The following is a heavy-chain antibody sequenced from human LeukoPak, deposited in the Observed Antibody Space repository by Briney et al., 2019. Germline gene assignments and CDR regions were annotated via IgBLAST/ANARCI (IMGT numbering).Heavy chain of an antibody. Sequence: SETLSLTCTVSGCSIISSSYYWVWIPQPPGKGLEWIGSIDYSGCTYYNPSLKSRVTISLGTSKNQVALELNSVTAADTAVYYCARTSGSRDYFDYWGQGTLVSVSS. V-gene: IGHV4-39*01. D-gene: IGHD1-26*01. CDR3: ARTSGSRDYFDY. J-gene: IGHJ4*02. CDR1: GCSIISSSYY. CDR2: IDYSGCT.